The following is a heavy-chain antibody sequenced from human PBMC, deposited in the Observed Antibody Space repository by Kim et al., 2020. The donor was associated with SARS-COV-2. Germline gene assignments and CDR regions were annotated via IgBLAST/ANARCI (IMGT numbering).Heavy chain of an antibody. Sequence: SVKVSCKASGGTFSSYAISWVRQAPGQGLEWMGGIIPIFGTANYAQKFQGRVTITADESTSTAYMELSSLRSEDTAVYYCARESDMVVPAAMSSLYAFDIWGQGTMVTVSS. CDR3: ARESDMVVPAAMSSLYAFDI. CDR2: IIPIFGTA. V-gene: IGHV1-69*13. D-gene: IGHD2-2*01. CDR1: GGTFSSYA. J-gene: IGHJ3*02.